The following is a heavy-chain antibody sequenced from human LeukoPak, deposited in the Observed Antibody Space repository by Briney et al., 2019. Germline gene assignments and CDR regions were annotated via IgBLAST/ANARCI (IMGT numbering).Heavy chain of an antibody. CDR3: ARDQVAVAGDWGNWFDP. CDR1: GGSFSGYY. V-gene: IGHV4-34*01. Sequence: SETLSLTCAVYGGSFSGYYWTWIRQPPGKGLEWIGEMNHSGSASYNPSLKGRVTISVDTSKNQCSLRLSSVTAADTAVYYCARDQVAVAGDWGNWFDPWGQGTLVTVSS. D-gene: IGHD6-19*01. J-gene: IGHJ5*02. CDR2: MNHSGSA.